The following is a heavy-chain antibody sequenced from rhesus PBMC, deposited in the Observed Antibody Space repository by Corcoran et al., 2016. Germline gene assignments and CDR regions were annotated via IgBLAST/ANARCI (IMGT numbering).Heavy chain of an antibody. Sequence: QVRLQESGPGLVKSSETLSLTCAVSGGSMSESSFWTWIRQPPGGGLEWIGNIYANSLTPYNPSLKSRVTISKDTSNTQFFLKVTSVTAADTAVYYCASPFERGRFEVWGAGILVTVSS. CDR3: ASPFERGRFEV. D-gene: IGHD3-34*01. J-gene: IGHJ5-1*01. V-gene: IGHV4S9*01. CDR2: IYANSLT. CDR1: GGSMSESSF.